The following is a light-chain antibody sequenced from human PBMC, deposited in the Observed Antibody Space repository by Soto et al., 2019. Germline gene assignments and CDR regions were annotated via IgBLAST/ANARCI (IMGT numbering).Light chain of an antibody. J-gene: IGLJ1*01. CDR3: CSFAGTNTFV. CDR1: SSDVGSHNV. V-gene: IGLV2-23*01. CDR2: EAT. Sequence: QSVLTQPASVSGSPGQSLTISCTGTSSDVGSHNVVSWYQHHPGKAPKLIIYEATKWPSGVSTRSSGSKSGNTASLTISGLQAEDEADYYCCSFAGTNTFVFGTGTKVTVL.